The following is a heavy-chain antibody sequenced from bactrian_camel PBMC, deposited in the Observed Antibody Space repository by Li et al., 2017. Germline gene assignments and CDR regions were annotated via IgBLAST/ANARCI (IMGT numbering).Heavy chain of an antibody. D-gene: IGHD1*01. J-gene: IGHJ4*01. Sequence: VQLVESGGGSVQAGGSLRLSCLYNHRGNCMGWFRQAPGKEREEVALIDGDGGASYADSVKPRFTISKDNAKNILYLQMYSLKPEDTAIYYCAAARDLRTYCRDAGPAAYWEQYYYWGQGTQVTVSS. V-gene: IGHV3S53*01. CDR2: IDGDGGA. CDR1: NHRGNC. CDR3: AAARDLRTYCRDAGPAAYWEQYYY.